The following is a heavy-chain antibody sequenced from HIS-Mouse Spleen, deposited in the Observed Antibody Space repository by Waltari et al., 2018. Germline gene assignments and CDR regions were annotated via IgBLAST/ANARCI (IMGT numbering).Heavy chain of an antibody. Sequence: QVQLVESGGGGVQPGRSLRPAGAAPGFTFSSYAMHWVRQAPGKGLEWVAVISYDGSNKYYADSVKGRFTISRDNSKNTLYLQMNSLRAEDTAVYYCARRYSGYDLGYWGQGTLVTVSS. CDR3: ARRYSGYDLGY. D-gene: IGHD5-12*01. CDR1: GFTFSSYA. J-gene: IGHJ4*02. CDR2: ISYDGSNK. V-gene: IGHV3-30*04.